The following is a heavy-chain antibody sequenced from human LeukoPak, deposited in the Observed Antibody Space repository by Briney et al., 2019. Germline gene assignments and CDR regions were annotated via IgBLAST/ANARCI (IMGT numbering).Heavy chain of an antibody. CDR1: GGTFSSYA. CDR3: ARWDGYNDGVDY. Sequence: ASVKVSCKASGGTFSSYAISWVRQAPGQGLEWMGWINPNSGGTNYAQKFQGRVTMTRDTSISTAYMELSRLRSDDTAVYYCARWDGYNDGVDYWGQGTLVTVSS. V-gene: IGHV1-2*02. J-gene: IGHJ4*02. D-gene: IGHD5-24*01. CDR2: INPNSGGT.